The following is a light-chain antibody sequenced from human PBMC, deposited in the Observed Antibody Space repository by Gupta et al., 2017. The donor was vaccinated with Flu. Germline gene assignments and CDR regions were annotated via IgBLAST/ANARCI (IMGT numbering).Light chain of an antibody. CDR2: WAS. CDR3: QQSGSLPHT. Sequence: SLGERATINCKSSQSVLYSSNNKNYLSWYQQKPGQPPKLLIHWASTRESGVPDRFSGSGSGTDFTLTISSLQAEDVAVYYCQQSGSLPHTFGQGTRLEIK. CDR1: QSVLYSSNNKNY. J-gene: IGKJ5*01. V-gene: IGKV4-1*01.